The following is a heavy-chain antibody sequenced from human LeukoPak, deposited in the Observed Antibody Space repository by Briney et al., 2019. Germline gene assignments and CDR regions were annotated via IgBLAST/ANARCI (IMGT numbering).Heavy chain of an antibody. Sequence: PSETLSLTCTVSGGSISSSSYYWSWIRQPPGKWLEWIGEINHSGSTNYNPSLKSRVTISVDTSKNQFSLKLSSVTAADTAVYYCARDRGLVVVAATRHNWFDPWGQGTLVTVSS. CDR1: GGSISSSSYY. D-gene: IGHD2-15*01. J-gene: IGHJ5*02. V-gene: IGHV4-39*07. CDR2: INHSGST. CDR3: ARDRGLVVVAATRHNWFDP.